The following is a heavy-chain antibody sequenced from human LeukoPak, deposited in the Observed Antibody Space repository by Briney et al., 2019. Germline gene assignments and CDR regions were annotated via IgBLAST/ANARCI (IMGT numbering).Heavy chain of an antibody. D-gene: IGHD3-10*01. Sequence: GGSLRLSCAASGLAFTDYAMSWVRQTPGKGLVWVSAISGRGDYTYYADSVKGRFTISRDDSKNTLYLQMNSLRAEDTAVYYCATRGARGQGTMVTVSP. CDR1: GLAFTDYA. V-gene: IGHV3-23*01. J-gene: IGHJ3*01. CDR2: ISGRGDYT. CDR3: ATRGA.